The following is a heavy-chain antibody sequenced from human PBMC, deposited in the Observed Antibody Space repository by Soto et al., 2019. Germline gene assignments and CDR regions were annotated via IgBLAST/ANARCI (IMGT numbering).Heavy chain of an antibody. J-gene: IGHJ6*02. CDR1: GFTFSSYA. CDR2: ISGSGGST. D-gene: IGHD3-10*01. V-gene: IGHV3-23*01. Sequence: GGSLRLSCAASGFTFSSYAMSWVRQAPGKGLEWVSAISGSGGSTYYADSVKGRFTISRDNSKNTLYLQMNSLRAEDTAVYYCAKAYYYGSGPKFYYYYGMDVWGQGTTVTVSS. CDR3: AKAYYYGSGPKFYYYYGMDV.